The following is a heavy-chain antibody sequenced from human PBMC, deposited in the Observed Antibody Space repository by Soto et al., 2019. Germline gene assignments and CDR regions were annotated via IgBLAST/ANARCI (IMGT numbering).Heavy chain of an antibody. CDR2: ISSSSSYI. Sequence: EVQLVESGGGLVKPGGSLRLSCAASGFTFSSYSMNWVRQAPGKGLAWVSSISSSSSYIYYADSVKGRFTISRDNAKNSLYLQMNSLRAEDTAVYYCARDPPIVGATGYWGQGTLVTVSS. J-gene: IGHJ4*02. D-gene: IGHD1-26*01. CDR3: ARDPPIVGATGY. V-gene: IGHV3-21*01. CDR1: GFTFSSYS.